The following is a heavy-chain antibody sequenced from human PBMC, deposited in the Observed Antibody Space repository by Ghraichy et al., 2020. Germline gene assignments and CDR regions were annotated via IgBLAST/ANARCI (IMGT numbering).Heavy chain of an antibody. D-gene: IGHD6-13*01. Sequence: GESLNISCAASGFTFSSYCMHWVRQAPGKGLVWVSRINIEGSSTSYADSVKGRFTISRDNAKNTLYLQMNSLRAEDTAVYYCARGYTGFDDWGQGTLGTVSS. J-gene: IGHJ4*02. V-gene: IGHV3-74*01. CDR2: INIEGSST. CDR1: GFTFSSYC. CDR3: ARGYTGFDD.